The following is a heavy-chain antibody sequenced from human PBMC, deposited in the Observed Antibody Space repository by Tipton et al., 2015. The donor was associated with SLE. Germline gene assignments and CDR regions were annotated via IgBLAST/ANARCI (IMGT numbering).Heavy chain of an antibody. J-gene: IGHJ4*02. Sequence: SLRLSCAASGFTFSSHWMYWVRQAPGKGLVWVSRISRDGSNTYYADSVKGRFTISRDNAYNSLYLQMNSLRTEDTAVYYCASGTGWVFDYWGQGALVSVSS. D-gene: IGHD3/OR15-3a*01. CDR3: ASGTGWVFDY. CDR1: GFTFSSHW. V-gene: IGHV3-74*01. CDR2: ISRDGSNT.